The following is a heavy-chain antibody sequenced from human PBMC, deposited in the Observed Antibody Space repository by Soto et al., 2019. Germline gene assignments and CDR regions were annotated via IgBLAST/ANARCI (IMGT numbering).Heavy chain of an antibody. CDR3: AKDRGYSYGYSYDAFDI. Sequence: GGSLRLSCAASGFTFSSYAMSLVRQAPGKGLEWVSAISGSGGSTYYADSVKGRFTISRDNSKNTLYLQMNSLRAEDTAVYYCAKDRGYSYGYSYDAFDIWGQGTMVTVSS. J-gene: IGHJ3*02. CDR2: ISGSGGST. CDR1: GFTFSSYA. V-gene: IGHV3-23*01. D-gene: IGHD5-18*01.